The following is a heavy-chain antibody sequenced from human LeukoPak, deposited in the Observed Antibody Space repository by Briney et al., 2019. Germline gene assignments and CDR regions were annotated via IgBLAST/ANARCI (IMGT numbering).Heavy chain of an antibody. CDR3: ARDGYYGSGKEDGMDV. CDR2: IYSGGST. J-gene: IGHJ6*02. D-gene: IGHD3-10*01. V-gene: IGHV3-53*01. Sequence: GGSLRLSCAASGFTVSSNYMSWVRQAPGKGLEWVSVIYSGGSTYYADSVKGRFTISRDNSKNTLYLQMNSLRAEDTAVYYCARDGYYGSGKEDGMDVWGQGTTVTVSS. CDR1: GFTVSSNY.